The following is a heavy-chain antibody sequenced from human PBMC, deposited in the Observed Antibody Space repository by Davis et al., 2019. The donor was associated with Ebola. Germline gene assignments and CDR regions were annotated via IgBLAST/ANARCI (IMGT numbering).Heavy chain of an antibody. J-gene: IGHJ4*02. CDR2: IWHDASNK. CDR1: GFTFSHCG. V-gene: IGHV3-33*01. CDR3: ARDVQILGPVAGPSFDY. D-gene: IGHD6-19*01. Sequence: GESLKISCAASGFTFSHCGMHWVRQAPGKGLEWVAVIWHDASNKYYTESVKGRFTISRDNSKNTLYLQTDSLRAEDTAVYYCARDVQILGPVAGPSFDYWGQETLVTVSS.